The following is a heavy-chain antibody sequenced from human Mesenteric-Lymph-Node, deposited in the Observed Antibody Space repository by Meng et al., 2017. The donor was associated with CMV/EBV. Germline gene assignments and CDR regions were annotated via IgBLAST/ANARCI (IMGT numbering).Heavy chain of an antibody. CDR1: YTCTSHW. Sequence: YTCTSHWMHWVRQGPGQGLEWVGVINPTGEGALYAQRLQSRVALTRDTSTNTDYMELSSLRSEDTAVYYCARDQSGSISGVTGWWLDPWGQGTLVTVSS. D-gene: IGHD3-3*01. J-gene: IGHJ5*02. CDR2: INPTGEGA. V-gene: IGHV1-46*01. CDR3: ARDQSGSISGVTGWWLDP.